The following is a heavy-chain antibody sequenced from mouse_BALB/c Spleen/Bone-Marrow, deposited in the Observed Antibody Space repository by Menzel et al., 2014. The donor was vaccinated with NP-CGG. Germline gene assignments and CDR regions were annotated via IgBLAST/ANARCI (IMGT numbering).Heavy chain of an antibody. CDR1: GYTFTDYA. CDR3: ARSYYGSSQPFDY. J-gene: IGHJ2*01. CDR2: ISTYSGNT. Sequence: LEESGPELVRPGVSVKISCKGSGYTFTDYAMHWVKQSHAKSLEWIGVISTYSGNTNYNQKFKGKATMTVDKSSSTAYMELARLTSEDSAIYYCARSYYGSSQPFDYWGQGTTLTVSS. D-gene: IGHD1-1*01. V-gene: IGHV1-67*01.